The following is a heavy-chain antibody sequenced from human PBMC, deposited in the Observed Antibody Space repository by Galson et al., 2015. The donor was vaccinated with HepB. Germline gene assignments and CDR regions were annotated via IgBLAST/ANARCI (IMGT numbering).Heavy chain of an antibody. J-gene: IGHJ5*02. CDR2: ISSSSSYI. D-gene: IGHD4-17*01. Sequence: SLRLSCAASGFTFSSYSMNWVRQAPGKGLEWVSSISSSSSYIYYADSVKGRFTISRDNAKNSLYLQMNSLRAEDTAVYYCPPPMTTERAFDPWGQGTLVTVSS. V-gene: IGHV3-21*01. CDR1: GFTFSSYS. CDR3: PPPMTTERAFDP.